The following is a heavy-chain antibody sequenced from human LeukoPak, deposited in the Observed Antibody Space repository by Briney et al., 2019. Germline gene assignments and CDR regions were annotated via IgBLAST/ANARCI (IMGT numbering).Heavy chain of an antibody. D-gene: IGHD3-16*01. J-gene: IGHJ3*02. V-gene: IGHV4-34*01. CDR3: ARLAVMEVIDFDI. CDR2: INHGGNT. Sequence: TSETLSLTCALYGESLSGYFWSWIRQTPGKGLEWIGEINHGGNTRYNPSLKSRVALSIDTSANQFSLNLNSVTAADTAVYYCARLAVMEVIDFDIWGQGTLVTVSS. CDR1: GESLSGYF.